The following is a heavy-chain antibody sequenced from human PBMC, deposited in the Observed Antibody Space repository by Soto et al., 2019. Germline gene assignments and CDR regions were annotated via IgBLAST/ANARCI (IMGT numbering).Heavy chain of an antibody. CDR3: AITKYDSSAYYYWYLGL. D-gene: IGHD3-22*01. J-gene: IGHJ2*01. Sequence: QVELVQSGDEVKKPGSSVKVSCQASEDTFRNYAISWVRQAPGQGLEWMGGIIPIFGTANYAQKFQGRVTITADTSANTVYLELSSLRSEDTAVYYCAITKYDSSAYYYWYLGLWGRGTLVTVSS. CDR2: IIPIFGTA. V-gene: IGHV1-69*06. CDR1: EDTFRNYA.